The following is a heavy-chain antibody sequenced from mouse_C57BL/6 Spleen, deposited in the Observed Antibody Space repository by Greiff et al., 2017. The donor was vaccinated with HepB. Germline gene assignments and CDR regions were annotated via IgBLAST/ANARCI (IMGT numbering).Heavy chain of an antibody. CDR2: INPSSGYT. J-gene: IGHJ4*01. CDR1: SYTFTSYT. V-gene: IGHV1-4*01. Sequence: QVQLQQSGAELARPGASVKMSCKASSYTFTSYTMHWVKQRPGQGLEWIGYINPSSGYTKYNQKFKDKATLTADKSSSTAYMQLSSLTSEDSAVYYCAREGVTTVVAEDYYAMDYWGQGTSVTVSS. D-gene: IGHD1-1*01. CDR3: AREGVTTVVAEDYYAMDY.